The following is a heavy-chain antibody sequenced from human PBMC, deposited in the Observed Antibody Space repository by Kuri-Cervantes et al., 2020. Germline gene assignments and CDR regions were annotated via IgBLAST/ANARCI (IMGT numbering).Heavy chain of an antibody. V-gene: IGHV3-7*04. J-gene: IGHJ3*02. CDR3: ARGGRWFNDAFDI. Sequence: GGSLRLSCAASGFTFSSYWMSWVRQAPGKGLEWVANIKQDGSEKYYVDSVKGRFTISRDNAKNTLYLQMNSLRAGDTAVYYCARGGRWFNDAFDIWGQGTMVTVSS. D-gene: IGHD4-23*01. CDR2: IKQDGSEK. CDR1: GFTFSSYW.